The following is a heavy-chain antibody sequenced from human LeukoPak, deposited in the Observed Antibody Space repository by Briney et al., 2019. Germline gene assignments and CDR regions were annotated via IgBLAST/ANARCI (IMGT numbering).Heavy chain of an antibody. CDR1: GFTFSTYW. CDR3: ARAPAMVTHYFDY. J-gene: IGHJ4*02. V-gene: IGHV3-30-3*01. D-gene: IGHD5-18*01. CDR2: ISYDGSNK. Sequence: GGSLRLSCAASGFTFSTYWMGWVRQAPGKGLEWVAVISYDGSNKYYADSVKGRFTISRDNSKNTLYLQMNSLRTEDSAVYYCARAPAMVTHYFDYWGQGTLVTVSS.